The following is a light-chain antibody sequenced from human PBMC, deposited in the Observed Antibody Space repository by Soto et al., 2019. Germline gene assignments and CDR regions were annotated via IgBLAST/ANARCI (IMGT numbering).Light chain of an antibody. CDR2: GNS. CDR1: SSNIGAGYD. CDR3: QSYDSSLREV. J-gene: IGLJ3*02. V-gene: IGLV1-40*01. Sequence: QSVLTQSPSASGTPGQRVTISCSGSSSNIGAGYDVHWYQQLPGTAPKLLIYGNSNRPSGVPDRFSGSKSGTSASLAITGLQAEDEADYYCQSYDSSLREVFGGGTKLTVL.